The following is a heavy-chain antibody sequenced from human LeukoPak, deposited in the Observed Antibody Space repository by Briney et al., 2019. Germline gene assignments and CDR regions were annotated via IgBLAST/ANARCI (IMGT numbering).Heavy chain of an antibody. D-gene: IGHD4-23*01. CDR2: IYTSGST. Sequence: SETLSLTCTVSGGSISSGSYYWSWIRQPAGKGLEWIGRIYTSGSTNYNPSLKSRVTISVDTSKNQFSLKLSSVTAADTAVYYCARDDRLTTVALHYYYYMDVWGKGTTVTVSS. J-gene: IGHJ6*03. CDR1: GGSISSGSYY. V-gene: IGHV4-61*02. CDR3: ARDDRLTTVALHYYYYMDV.